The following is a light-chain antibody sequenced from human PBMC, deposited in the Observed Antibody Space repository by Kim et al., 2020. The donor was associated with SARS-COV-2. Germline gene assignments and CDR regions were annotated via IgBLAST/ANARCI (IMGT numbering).Light chain of an antibody. J-gene: IGLJ2*01. CDR1: KLGDKY. CDR3: QAWDSSTNVV. V-gene: IGLV3-1*01. CDR2: QDS. Sequence: ELTQPPSVSVSPGQTASITCSGDKLGDKYACWYQQKPGQSPVLVIYQDSKRPSGIPERFSGSNSGNTATLTISGTQAMDEADYYCQAWDSSTNVVFGGGTQLTVL.